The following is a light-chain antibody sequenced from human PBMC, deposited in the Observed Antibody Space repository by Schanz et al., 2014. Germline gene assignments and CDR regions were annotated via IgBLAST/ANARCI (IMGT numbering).Light chain of an antibody. CDR1: QSVSSSH. V-gene: IGKV3-20*01. CDR2: ATS. CDR3: QQFIDVPWT. J-gene: IGKJ1*01. Sequence: EIVLTQSPGTLSLSPGERATLSCKASQSVSSSHLAWYQQIPGQTPRLLIYATSTRATGIPDRFSGSGSGTDFTLTISRLEPEDFAVFYCQQFIDVPWTFGQGTKVEIK.